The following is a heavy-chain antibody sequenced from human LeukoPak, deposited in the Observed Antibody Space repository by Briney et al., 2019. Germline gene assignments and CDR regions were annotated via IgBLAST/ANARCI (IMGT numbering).Heavy chain of an antibody. CDR2: ISYDGSNK. V-gene: IGHV3-30*04. CDR3: AREIDPFGSGWYGGGDY. CDR1: GFTFSSYA. D-gene: IGHD6-19*01. J-gene: IGHJ4*02. Sequence: GGSLRLTCAASGFTFSSYAMHWVRQAPGKGLEWVAVISYDGSNKYYADSVKGRFTISRDNSKNTLYLQMNSLRAEDTAVYDCAREIDPFGSGWYGGGDYWGQGTLVTVSS.